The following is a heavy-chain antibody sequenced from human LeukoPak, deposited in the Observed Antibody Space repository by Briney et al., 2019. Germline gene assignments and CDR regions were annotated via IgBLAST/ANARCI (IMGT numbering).Heavy chain of an antibody. CDR1: GFTFSSYE. Sequence: PGGSLRLPCAASGFTFSSYEMNWVRQAPGKGLEWVSYISSSGSTIYYADSVKGRFTISRDNAKNSLFLQMSSLRAEDTAVYYCARTASGYSSGWPRLRGYYYMDVWGKGTTVTISS. CDR3: ARTASGYSSGWPRLRGYYYMDV. J-gene: IGHJ6*03. D-gene: IGHD6-19*01. V-gene: IGHV3-48*03. CDR2: ISSSGSTI.